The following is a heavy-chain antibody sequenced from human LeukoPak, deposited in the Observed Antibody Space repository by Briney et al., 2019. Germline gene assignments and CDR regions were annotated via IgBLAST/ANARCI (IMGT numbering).Heavy chain of an antibody. J-gene: IGHJ3*02. Sequence: SETLSLTCTVSGGSISYYYWNWIRQPPGKGLELIGYIYSSGSTNYNPSLKSRVTISLDTSKNQFSLKLSSVTAADTAVYYCARMGDYYDSSGYRHDAFDIWGQGTMVTVSS. D-gene: IGHD3-22*01. CDR3: ARMGDYYDSSGYRHDAFDI. V-gene: IGHV4-59*01. CDR2: IYSSGST. CDR1: GGSISYYY.